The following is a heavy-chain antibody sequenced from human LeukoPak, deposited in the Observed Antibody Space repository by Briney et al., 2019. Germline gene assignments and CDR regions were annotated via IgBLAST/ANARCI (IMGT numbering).Heavy chain of an antibody. CDR1: GYTFINYG. J-gene: IGHJ3*02. D-gene: IGHD1-26*01. V-gene: IGHV1-18*01. Sequence: GASVKVSCKASGYTFINYGISWVRQAPGQGLEWMGWISAENGNTGYVENLQGRVTMTRDTSISTAYMELSRLRSDDTAVYYSAVGATPRDAFDIWGQGTMVTVSS. CDR2: ISAENGNT. CDR3: AVGATPRDAFDI.